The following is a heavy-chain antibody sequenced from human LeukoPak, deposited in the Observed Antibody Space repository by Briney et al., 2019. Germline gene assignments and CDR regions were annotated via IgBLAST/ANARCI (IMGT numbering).Heavy chain of an antibody. V-gene: IGHV1-2*02. Sequence: GASVKVSCKASGYTFTGYYMHWVRQAPGQGLEWMGWTNPNSGGTNYAQKFQGRVTMTRDTSISTAYMELSRLRSDDTAVYYCAREGYCSSTSCFDDAFDPWGQGTLVTVSS. CDR3: AREGYCSSTSCFDDAFDP. CDR2: TNPNSGGT. D-gene: IGHD2-2*01. J-gene: IGHJ5*02. CDR1: GYTFTGYY.